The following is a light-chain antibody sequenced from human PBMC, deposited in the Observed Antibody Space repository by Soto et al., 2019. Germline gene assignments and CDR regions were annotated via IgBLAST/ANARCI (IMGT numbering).Light chain of an antibody. Sequence: DIQVTQSPPTLSASVGDRVTITCRASQTISTWMAWYQQKPGKAPKVLIAGASGLMNGVPSTFSGSGSGTEFALTISSVQPDDFATYFCQHYDTFSWTFGQGTKVDIK. J-gene: IGKJ1*01. CDR3: QHYDTFSWT. CDR1: QTISTW. V-gene: IGKV1-5*01. CDR2: GAS.